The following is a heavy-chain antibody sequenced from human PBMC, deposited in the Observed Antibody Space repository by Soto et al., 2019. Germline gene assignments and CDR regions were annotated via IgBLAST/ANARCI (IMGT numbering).Heavy chain of an antibody. J-gene: IGHJ4*02. D-gene: IGHD4-17*01. V-gene: IGHV1-69*01. CDR1: GGTFSSHS. Sequence: VQLMQSGAEVKQPGSSVKVSCEASGGTFSSHSINWVRQAPGQGLEWMGGIVTLFGTANYAQIFQGRVTITADRSTSTVYMELSSLRSDDTAVYYCAREVGYGDFSAALLDWGQGTLVTVSS. CDR2: IVTLFGTA. CDR3: AREVGYGDFSAALLD.